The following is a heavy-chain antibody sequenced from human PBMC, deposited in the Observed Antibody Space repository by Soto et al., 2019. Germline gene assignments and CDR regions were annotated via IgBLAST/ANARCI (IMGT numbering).Heavy chain of an antibody. Sequence: GESLKIACNGYGYSFTSYWISCVRQMPGKGLEWMGRIDPSDSYTNYSPSFQGHVTISADKSISTAYLQWTSLKASDTAMYYCARSPSLKYYHDSIGYLAAVDIWVQGTMVP. D-gene: IGHD3-22*01. J-gene: IGHJ3*02. CDR1: GYSFTSYW. CDR2: IDPSDSYT. V-gene: IGHV5-10-1*01. CDR3: ARSPSLKYYHDSIGYLAAVDI.